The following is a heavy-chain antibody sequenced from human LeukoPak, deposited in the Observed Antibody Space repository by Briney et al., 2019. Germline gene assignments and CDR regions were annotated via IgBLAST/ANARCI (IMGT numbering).Heavy chain of an antibody. CDR3: ARGFLGDAFDI. V-gene: IGHV3-13*05. CDR1: GFTFSRYD. Sequence: HAGGSLRLSCAASGFTFSRYDMHWVRQATGKGLEWVSAIGTVGDPYYPGSVKGRFTISRENAKNSLYLQMNSLRAGDTAVYYCARGFLGDAFDIWGQGTMVTVSS. J-gene: IGHJ3*02. D-gene: IGHD3-3*01. CDR2: IGTVGDP.